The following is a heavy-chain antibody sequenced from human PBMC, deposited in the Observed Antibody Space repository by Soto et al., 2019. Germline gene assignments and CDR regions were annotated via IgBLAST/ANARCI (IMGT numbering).Heavy chain of an antibody. D-gene: IGHD3-16*02. CDR3: AKALGALSAESYDY. CDR2: ISYDGSDK. V-gene: IGHV3-30*18. CDR1: GFTFSSYA. Sequence: QVQLVESGGGVVQPGRSLRRSCAASGFTFSSYAMHWFRQAPGKGLEWVAVISYDGSDKYYADSGKGRFTSSRDDSKNTLKRPMNSLRADDTAVYYCAKALGALSAESYDYWGQGTLLTVSS. J-gene: IGHJ4*02.